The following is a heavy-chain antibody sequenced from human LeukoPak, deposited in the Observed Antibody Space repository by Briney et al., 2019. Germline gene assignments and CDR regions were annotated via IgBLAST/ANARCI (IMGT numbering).Heavy chain of an antibody. V-gene: IGHV3-66*01. J-gene: IGHJ5*02. CDR2: IYSGGNT. CDR3: ARDRGWFDP. Sequence: PGGSLRLSCAASRLIVSSNYMAWVRQAPGKGLEWVSVIYSGGNTYYADSVKGRFTISRDNSKNTLYPQMNSLRAEDTAVYYCARDRGWFDPWGLGTLVTVSS. CDR1: RLIVSSNY.